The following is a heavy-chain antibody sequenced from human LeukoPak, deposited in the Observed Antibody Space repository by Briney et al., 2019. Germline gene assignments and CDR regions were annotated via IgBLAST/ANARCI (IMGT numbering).Heavy chain of an antibody. CDR3: AREGRYCSGGSCYESYFDY. D-gene: IGHD2-15*01. CDR1: GGTFSSYA. V-gene: IGHV1-69*13. CDR2: IIPIFGTA. J-gene: IGHJ4*02. Sequence: GASVKVSCKASGGTFSSYAISWVRQAPGQGLEWMGGIIPIFGTANYAQKFQGRVTITADESTSTAYMELSSLRSEDTAVYYCAREGRYCSGGSCYESYFDYWGQGTLATVSS.